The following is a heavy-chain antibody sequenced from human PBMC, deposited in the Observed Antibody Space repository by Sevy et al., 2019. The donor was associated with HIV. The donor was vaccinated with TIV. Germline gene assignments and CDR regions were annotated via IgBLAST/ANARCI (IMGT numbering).Heavy chain of an antibody. CDR3: ARDGGGGTTNSGMDV. Sequence: ASVKVSCKASGYTFTGDYLHWVRQAPGQGLEWMGRVYPNSGGTNYARKFQGGVTMTRETSFSTAYMELSRLRFDDTAVYYCARDGGGGTTNSGMDVWGQGTTVTVSS. CDR1: GYTFTGDY. D-gene: IGHD2-15*01. CDR2: VYPNSGGT. J-gene: IGHJ6*02. V-gene: IGHV1-2*06.